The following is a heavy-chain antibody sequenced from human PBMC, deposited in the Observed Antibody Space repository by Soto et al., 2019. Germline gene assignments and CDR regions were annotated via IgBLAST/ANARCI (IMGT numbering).Heavy chain of an antibody. CDR3: VKGYWKGDV. J-gene: IGHJ6*02. CDR2: ISGSGGSI. Sequence: EVQLLESGGGLVQPGGSLRLSCAASGFTFSTYAMNWVRQAPGNGLEWVSAISGSGGSIHYADSVKGRFTISRDNSKNALYLQMNILRDEDTALYHCVKGYWKGDVWGQGTTVTVSS. V-gene: IGHV3-23*01. D-gene: IGHD1-1*01. CDR1: GFTFSTYA.